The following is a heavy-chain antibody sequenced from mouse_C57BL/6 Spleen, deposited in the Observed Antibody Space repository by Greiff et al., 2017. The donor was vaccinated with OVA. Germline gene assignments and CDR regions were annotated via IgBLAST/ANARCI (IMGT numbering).Heavy chain of an antibody. Sequence: QVQLKQPGAELVKPGASVKLSCKASGYTFTSYWMHWVKQRPGRGLEWIGRIDPNSGGTKYNEKFKSKATLTVDKPSSTAYMQLSSLTSEDAAVYYCARDEDYLDYWGQGTTLTVSS. CDR3: ARDEDYLDY. V-gene: IGHV1-72*01. CDR2: IDPNSGGT. J-gene: IGHJ2*01. CDR1: GYTFTSYW.